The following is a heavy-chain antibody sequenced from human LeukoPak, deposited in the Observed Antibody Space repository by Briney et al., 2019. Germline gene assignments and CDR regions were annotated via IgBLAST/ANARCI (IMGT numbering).Heavy chain of an antibody. CDR1: GYTFTSYG. D-gene: IGHD3-16*01. V-gene: IGHV1-18*01. J-gene: IGHJ5*02. CDR3: ARIHWGSSIAPPNWFDP. Sequence: VASVKVSCKASGYTFTSYGISWVRQAPGQGLEWMGWISAYNGNTNYAQKLQGRVTMTTDTSTSTAYMELRSLRSDDTAVYYCARIHWGSSIAPPNWFDPWGQGTLVTVSS. CDR2: ISAYNGNT.